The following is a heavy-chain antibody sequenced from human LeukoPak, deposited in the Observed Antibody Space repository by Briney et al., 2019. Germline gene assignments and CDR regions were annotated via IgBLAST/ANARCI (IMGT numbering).Heavy chain of an antibody. D-gene: IGHD3-10*01. J-gene: IGHJ4*02. CDR3: ARVGSGSSYYFDS. CDR1: GGSISSGDYY. Sequence: SETLSLTCTVSGGSISSGDYYWSWIRQSPGKGLEWVGYVSYRGSTDYNASLKGRVTVSLDTSKSQFSLKMNSVSAADTAVYYCARVGSGSSYYFDSWGQGSLVTVSS. CDR2: VSYRGST. V-gene: IGHV4-61*08.